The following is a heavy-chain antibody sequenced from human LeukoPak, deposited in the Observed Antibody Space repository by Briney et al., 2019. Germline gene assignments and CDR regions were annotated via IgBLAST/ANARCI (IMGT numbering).Heavy chain of an antibody. D-gene: IGHD3-3*01. CDR1: GFTFSSYA. Sequence: GRSLRLSCATSGFTFSSYAMHWVRQAPGKGLEWVAVISYDGSNKYYADSVKGRFTISRDNSKNTLYLQMNSLRAEDMALYYCAKVPGPYVFGVVNDAFDIWGQGTMVTVSS. V-gene: IGHV3-30-3*01. CDR3: AKVPGPYVFGVVNDAFDI. J-gene: IGHJ3*02. CDR2: ISYDGSNK.